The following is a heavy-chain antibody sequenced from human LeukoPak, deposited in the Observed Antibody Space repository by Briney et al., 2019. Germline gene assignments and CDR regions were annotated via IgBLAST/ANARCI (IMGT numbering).Heavy chain of an antibody. CDR1: GGSISSYY. CDR2: IYTSGST. CDR3: ARRVVGATSPFDY. Sequence: SETLSLTCTVSGGSISSYYWSWIRQPAGKGLEWIGRIYTSGSTNYNPSLKSRVTISIDTSKNQFSLKLTSVTAADTAVYYCARRVVGATSPFDYWGQGTPATVSS. V-gene: IGHV4-4*07. J-gene: IGHJ4*02. D-gene: IGHD1-26*01.